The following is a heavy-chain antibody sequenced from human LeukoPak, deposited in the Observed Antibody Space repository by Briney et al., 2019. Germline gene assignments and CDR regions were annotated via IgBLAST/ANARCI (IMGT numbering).Heavy chain of an antibody. J-gene: IGHJ4*02. Sequence: GGSLRLSCVESGVTFSNYWMYWVRHAPGKGVGWVSLISSDGSYTSYAASVKGRFTISRYNAKNTLYLQMNSLRAEDTAVYYYARAGYSDGCNSHYWGQGTLVTVSS. CDR2: ISSDGSYT. D-gene: IGHD4-23*01. CDR3: ARAGYSDGCNSHY. CDR1: GVTFSNYW. V-gene: IGHV3-74*01.